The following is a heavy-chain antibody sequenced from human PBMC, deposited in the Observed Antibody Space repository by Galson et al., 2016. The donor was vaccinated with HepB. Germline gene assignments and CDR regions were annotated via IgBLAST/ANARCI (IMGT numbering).Heavy chain of an antibody. CDR2: TWHDGSKN. D-gene: IGHD1-14*01. V-gene: IGHV3-33*01. Sequence: SLRLSCAASGFTFTSFGMHWVRQTPGKGLEWVAVTWHDGSKNYYADSVKGRFTISRDNSKNTLYLQMISLTAEDTAVYYCARDSEFYSSMDVWGKGTTVIVSS. J-gene: IGHJ6*03. CDR3: ARDSEFYSSMDV. CDR1: GFTFTSFG.